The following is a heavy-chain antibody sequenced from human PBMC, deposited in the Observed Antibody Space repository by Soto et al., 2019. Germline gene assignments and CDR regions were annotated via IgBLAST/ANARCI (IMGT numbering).Heavy chain of an antibody. CDR1: GGSFSGYY. J-gene: IGHJ3*02. CDR3: ARVRTYYDILTGYTRAFDI. V-gene: IGHV4-34*01. D-gene: IGHD3-9*01. Sequence: QVQLQQWGAGLLKPSETLSLTCAVYGGSFSGYYWSWIRQPPGKGLEWIGEINHSGSTNYNPSLKIRVTISVDTSKNQFSLKLSSVTAADTAVYYCARVRTYYDILTGYTRAFDIWGQGTMVTVSS. CDR2: INHSGST.